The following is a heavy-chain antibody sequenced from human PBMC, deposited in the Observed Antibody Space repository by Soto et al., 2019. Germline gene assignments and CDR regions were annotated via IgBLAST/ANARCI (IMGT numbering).Heavy chain of an antibody. V-gene: IGHV2-5*02. CDR2: LYWDDDK. J-gene: IGHJ4*02. Sequence: QITLKESGPTLVKPSQTLTLTCTFSGFSLSTSEVGVGWIRQPPGKALEWLALLYWDDDKRFSPSLQSRLTYSKDTSKNQVVLTMTNIDPVDRATYYCAHSKFGLYGSGSYGYWGQGTLVTVSS. D-gene: IGHD3-10*01. CDR1: GFSLSTSEVG. CDR3: AHSKFGLYGSGSYGY.